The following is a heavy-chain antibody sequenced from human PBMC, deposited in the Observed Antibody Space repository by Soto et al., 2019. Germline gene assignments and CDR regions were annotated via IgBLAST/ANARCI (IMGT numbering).Heavy chain of an antibody. CDR2: IYYSGST. D-gene: IGHD1-26*01. J-gene: IGHJ3*02. CDR1: GGSISSSSYY. CDR3: ARQVGWADAFDI. V-gene: IGHV4-39*01. Sequence: SETLSLTCTVSGGSISSSSYYWGWIRQPPGKGLEWIGSIYYSGSTYYNPSLKSRVTISVDTSKNQFSLKLSSVTAADTAVYYCARQVGWADAFDIWGQGTMVTVSS.